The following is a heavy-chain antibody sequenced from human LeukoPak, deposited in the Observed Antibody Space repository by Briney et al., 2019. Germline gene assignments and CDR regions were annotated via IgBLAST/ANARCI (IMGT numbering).Heavy chain of an antibody. D-gene: IGHD3-10*01. J-gene: IGHJ4*02. Sequence: SGGSLRLSCAVSGFTFSSYWMHWVRQAPGKGLVWVSHIKTDGSTTAYADSVKGRFTISRDNAKNTLYLQMNSLRAEDTAVYFCAARKVRGVWFYLDYWGQGTLVTVSS. CDR3: AARKVRGVWFYLDY. CDR2: IKTDGSTT. CDR1: GFTFSSYW. V-gene: IGHV3-74*01.